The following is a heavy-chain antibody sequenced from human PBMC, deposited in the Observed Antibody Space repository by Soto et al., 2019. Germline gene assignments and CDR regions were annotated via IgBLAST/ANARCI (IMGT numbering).Heavy chain of an antibody. Sequence: GGSLRLSCAASGFTFSSYAMHWVRQAPGKGLEWVAVISYDGSNKYYAGSVKGRFTISRDNSKNTLYLQMNSLRAEDTAVYYCARSGSGSYYNWFDPWGQGTLVTVSS. V-gene: IGHV3-30*04. CDR1: GFTFSSYA. D-gene: IGHD3-10*01. CDR3: ARSGSGSYYNWFDP. CDR2: ISYDGSNK. J-gene: IGHJ5*02.